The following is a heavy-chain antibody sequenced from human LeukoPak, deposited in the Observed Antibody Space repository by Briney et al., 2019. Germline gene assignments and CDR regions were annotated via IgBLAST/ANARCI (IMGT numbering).Heavy chain of an antibody. CDR3: ARDTGTVVDY. CDR2: IYYSGST. Sequence: SETLSLTCTVSGGSISTYYWGWIRQPPGKGLEWIGYIYYSGSTNYNPSLKSRVTTSVDTSKNQFSLKLSSVTAADTAVYYCARDTGTVVDYWGQGTLVTVSS. J-gene: IGHJ4*02. D-gene: IGHD4-23*01. CDR1: GGSISTYY. V-gene: IGHV4-59*01.